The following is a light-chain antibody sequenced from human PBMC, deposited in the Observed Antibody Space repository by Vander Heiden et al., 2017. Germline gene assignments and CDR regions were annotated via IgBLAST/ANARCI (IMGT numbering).Light chain of an antibody. CDR3: QVWDSSSDHPSGV. V-gene: IGLV3-21*02. CDR1: NIGSKS. J-gene: IGLJ2*01. CDR2: DDD. Sequence: SYVLTQPPSVSVAPGQTARITCGGNNIGSKSVHWYQQKPGQAPVLVVYDDDDRPSGIPERFSGSNSGNSATLTISRVEAGDEADYYCQVWDSSSDHPSGVFGGGTKLTVL.